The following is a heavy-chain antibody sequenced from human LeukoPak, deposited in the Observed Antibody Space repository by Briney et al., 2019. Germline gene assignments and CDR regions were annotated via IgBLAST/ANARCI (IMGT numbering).Heavy chain of an antibody. D-gene: IGHD3-10*01. V-gene: IGHV3-23*01. CDR1: GFTFSSNA. CDR3: AKDLRPYYGSGVGYFEN. CDR2: IGSDVRT. J-gene: IGHJ4*02. Sequence: GGSLRLSCEASGFTFSSNAMSWVRQAPGKGLEWVSGIGSDVRTHYADSVKGRFTISRDNSQNTLYLQMNSLRPEDTAVYYCAKDLRPYYGSGVGYFENWGQGTLVTVSS.